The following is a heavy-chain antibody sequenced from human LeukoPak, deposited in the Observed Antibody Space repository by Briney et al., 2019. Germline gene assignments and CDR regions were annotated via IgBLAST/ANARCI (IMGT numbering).Heavy chain of an antibody. CDR2: MNPKSGNT. CDR1: GYTFTNHD. CDR3: ARDPQASRYCSSTSCYNESDY. J-gene: IGHJ4*02. V-gene: IGHV1-8*01. Sequence: GASVKVSCKASGYTFTNHDINWVRQASGQGLEWMGWMNPKSGNTGYLQKFQGRVTMTRDTSMSTAFMELSSLTSEDTAVYYCARDPQASRYCSSTSCYNESDYWGQGTLVTVSS. D-gene: IGHD2-2*02.